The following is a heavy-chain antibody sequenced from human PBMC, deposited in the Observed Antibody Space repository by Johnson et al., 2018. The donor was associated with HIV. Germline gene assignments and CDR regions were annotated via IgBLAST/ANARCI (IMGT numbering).Heavy chain of an antibody. D-gene: IGHD5-12*01. V-gene: IGHV3-30*04. J-gene: IGHJ3*01. Sequence: MQLVESGGGVVQPGRSLRLSCAASAFSFSNYPMHWVRQAPGKGLEWVAVISYDGSNKYYTDSVKGRFTISRDNSKNTLYLQMNSLNTDDTAFYYCATGDDDGFWCQGTMVTVSS. CDR1: AFSFSNYP. CDR3: ATGDDDGF. CDR2: ISYDGSNK.